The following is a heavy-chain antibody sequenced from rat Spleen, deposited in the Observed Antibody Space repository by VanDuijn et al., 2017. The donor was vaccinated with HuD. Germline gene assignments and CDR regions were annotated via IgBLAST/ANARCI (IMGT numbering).Heavy chain of an antibody. J-gene: IGHJ1*01. CDR1: GYSITSNY. CDR3: ARDNSGYWYFDF. Sequence: EVQLQESGPGLVKPSQSLSLTCSVNGYSITSNYWGWIRKFPGNKMEWMGYISYSGSTSYNPSLKSRISINRDTSKNQFFLQLNSVTIEDTATYYCARDNSGYWYFDFWGPGTMVTVSS. D-gene: IGHD1-10*01. CDR2: ISYSGST. V-gene: IGHV3-1*01.